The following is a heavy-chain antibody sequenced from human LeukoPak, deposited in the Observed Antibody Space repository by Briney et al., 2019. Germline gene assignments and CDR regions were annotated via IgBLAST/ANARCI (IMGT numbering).Heavy chain of an antibody. CDR3: ARIDIIDDAVDI. J-gene: IGHJ3*02. V-gene: IGHV3-48*04. Sequence: GGSLRLSCAASGFTFSSYNMNWVRQAPGKGLEWVSYISTSGSGIYYADSVKGRFTIARDNAGNSLYLQMNSLRAEDTAVYYCARIDIIDDAVDIWGQGTRVTVSS. D-gene: IGHD2/OR15-2a*01. CDR1: GFTFSSYN. CDR2: ISTSGSGI.